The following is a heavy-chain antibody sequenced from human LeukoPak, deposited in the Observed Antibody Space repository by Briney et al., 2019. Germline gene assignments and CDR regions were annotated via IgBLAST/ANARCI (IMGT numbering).Heavy chain of an antibody. CDR1: GGSISSYY. J-gene: IGHJ4*02. CDR3: ARDTPGIAAAGPYRFDY. CDR2: IYTSGST. V-gene: IGHV4-4*07. D-gene: IGHD6-13*01. Sequence: PSETLSLTCTVSGGSISSYYWSWIRQPAGKGLEWIGRIYTSGSTNYNPSLKGRVTMSVDTSKNQFSLKLSSVTAADTAVYYCARDTPGIAAAGPYRFDYWGQGTLVTVSS.